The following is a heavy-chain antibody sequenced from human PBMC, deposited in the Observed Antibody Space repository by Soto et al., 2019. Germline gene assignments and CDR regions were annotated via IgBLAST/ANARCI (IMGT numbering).Heavy chain of an antibody. J-gene: IGHJ4*02. CDR3: AKTAEAVAGTVYGY. D-gene: IGHD6-19*01. V-gene: IGHV3-23*01. CDR1: GFTFSSYA. Sequence: GGSLRLSCAASGFTFSSYAMGWVRRPPGKGLEWVSAIGGSGGANYADSVKGRFTISRDNSKDTLYLQMNSLRADDTAVYHCAKTAEAVAGTVYGYWGQGT. CDR2: IGGSGGA.